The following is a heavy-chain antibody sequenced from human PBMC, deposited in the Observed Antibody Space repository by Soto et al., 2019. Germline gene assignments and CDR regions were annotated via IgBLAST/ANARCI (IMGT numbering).Heavy chain of an antibody. D-gene: IGHD6-13*01. J-gene: IGHJ6*02. V-gene: IGHV4-59*01. CDR2: ISYSGST. CDR3: AREGVSSSWYYYYGLDV. CDR1: GGSISNFY. Sequence: ALETPSLPCTVSGGSISNFYWGWIRQPPGEGLEWIGYISYSGSTNYNPSLKSRVTISVDTSKNQFSLKLSSVTAADTAVYYCAREGVSSSWYYYYGLDVWGQGTTVTVSS.